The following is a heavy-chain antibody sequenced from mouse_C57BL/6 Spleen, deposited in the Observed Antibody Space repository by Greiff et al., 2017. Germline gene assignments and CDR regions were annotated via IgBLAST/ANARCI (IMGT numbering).Heavy chain of an antibody. V-gene: IGHV1-50*01. CDR3: ARLYYYGSSF. CDR1: GYTFTSYW. D-gene: IGHD1-1*01. CDR2: IDPSDSYT. Sequence: QVQLQQPGAELVKPGASVKLSCKASGYTFTSYWMQWVKQRPGQGLEWIGEIDPSDSYTNYNQKFKGKATLTVDTSSSTAYMQLSSLTSEDSAVYYYARLYYYGSSFWGQGTTLTVSS. J-gene: IGHJ2*01.